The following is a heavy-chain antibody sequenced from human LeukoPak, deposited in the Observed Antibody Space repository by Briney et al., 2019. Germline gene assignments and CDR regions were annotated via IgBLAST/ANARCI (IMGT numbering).Heavy chain of an antibody. V-gene: IGHV4-59*08. CDR3: ARRSPVTASIDY. Sequence: SETLSLTCTVSGGSLSSYYWSWIRQPPGKGLEWIGYIYYSGSTNYNPSLKSRVTISVDTSKNHFSLKLSSVTAADTAVYYCARRSPVTASIDYWGQGTLVIVSS. CDR2: IYYSGST. CDR1: GGSLSSYY. D-gene: IGHD2-21*02. J-gene: IGHJ4*02.